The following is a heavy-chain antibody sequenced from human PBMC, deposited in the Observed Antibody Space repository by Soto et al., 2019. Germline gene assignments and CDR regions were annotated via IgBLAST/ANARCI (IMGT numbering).Heavy chain of an antibody. V-gene: IGHV1-8*01. Sequence: VQLVQSGAEVKKPGASVTVSCKASGYTFTNYDIHWVRQATGQGLEWMGWMNPDSGNTGQSKQFQGRVTMTRDTSISTAYMEMSSLRSEDTAVYYCARGRFRRTWFDPWGQGTLVTVSS. CDR2: MNPDSGNT. D-gene: IGHD3-16*01. CDR3: ARGRFRRTWFDP. J-gene: IGHJ5*02. CDR1: GYTFTNYD.